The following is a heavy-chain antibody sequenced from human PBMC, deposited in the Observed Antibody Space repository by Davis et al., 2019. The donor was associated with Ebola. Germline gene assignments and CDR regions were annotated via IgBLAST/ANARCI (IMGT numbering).Heavy chain of an antibody. D-gene: IGHD3-16*01. Sequence: ASVKVSCKASGYTFTGYYMEWVRQAPGQGLEWMGRINPKSGDTNYAQKFQGRVTMTRDTSTSTVYMELSSLRSEDTAVYYCARARSGGSNVYYGRAFDIWGQGTMVTVSS. J-gene: IGHJ3*02. CDR3: ARARSGGSNVYYGRAFDI. V-gene: IGHV1-2*06. CDR1: GYTFTGYY. CDR2: INPKSGDT.